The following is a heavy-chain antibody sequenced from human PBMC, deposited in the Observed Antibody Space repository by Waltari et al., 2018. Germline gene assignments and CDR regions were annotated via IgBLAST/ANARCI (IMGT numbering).Heavy chain of an antibody. CDR2: ISDGGGII. CDR1: GCPFSTYV. CDR3: ARGSGVDY. V-gene: IGHV3-23*01. J-gene: IGHJ4*02. Sequence: EVQLLESGGGLVQPGGSMRLSCAASGCPFSTYVMNWVHQAPGKGLEWVSSISDGGGIINYADSVKGRFTISRDNSKNTVYLQMKSLRAEDTAVYYCARGSGVDYWGQGTLVTISS. D-gene: IGHD7-27*01.